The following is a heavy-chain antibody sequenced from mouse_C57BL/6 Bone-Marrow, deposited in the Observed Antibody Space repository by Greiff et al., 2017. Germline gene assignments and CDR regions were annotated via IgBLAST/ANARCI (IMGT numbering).Heavy chain of an antibody. V-gene: IGHV1-22*01. Sequence: VQLKQSGPELVKPGASVKMSCKASGYTFTDYNMHWVKQSPGKSLEWIGYINPNNGGTSYNQKFKGKATLTVNKSSSTAYMELRSLTSEESAVYYCARGDYYGSSYERFDYWGQGTTLTVAS. CDR3: ARGDYYGSSYERFDY. D-gene: IGHD1-1*01. CDR1: GYTFTDYN. CDR2: INPNNGGT. J-gene: IGHJ2*01.